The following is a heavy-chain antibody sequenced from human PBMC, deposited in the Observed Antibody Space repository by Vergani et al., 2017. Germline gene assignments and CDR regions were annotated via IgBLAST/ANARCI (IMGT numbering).Heavy chain of an antibody. D-gene: IGHD1-26*01. J-gene: IGHJ4*02. Sequence: EVQLLESGGGLVQPGGSLRLSCAASGFTFSSYAMSWVRQAPGKGLEWVSAISGSGGSTYYPDSVKGRFTISRDNYKNTLYLQMNSLRAEDTAVYYCAKEGIYSGSYIPTTAWGQGTLVTVSS. CDR1: GFTFSSYA. CDR3: AKEGIYSGSYIPTTA. V-gene: IGHV3-23*01. CDR2: ISGSGGST.